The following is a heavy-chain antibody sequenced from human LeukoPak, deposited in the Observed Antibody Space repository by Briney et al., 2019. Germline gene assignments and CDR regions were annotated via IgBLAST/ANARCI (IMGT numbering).Heavy chain of an antibody. CDR3: ARVLWFGESNWFDP. Sequence: SETLSLTCAVYGGSFSGYYWSWIRQPPGKGLEWIGEINHSGSTNYNPSLKSRVTISVDTSKNQFSLKLSSVTAADTAVYYCARVLWFGESNWFDPWGQGTLVTVSS. CDR1: GGSFSGYY. V-gene: IGHV4-34*01. CDR2: INHSGST. D-gene: IGHD3-10*01. J-gene: IGHJ5*02.